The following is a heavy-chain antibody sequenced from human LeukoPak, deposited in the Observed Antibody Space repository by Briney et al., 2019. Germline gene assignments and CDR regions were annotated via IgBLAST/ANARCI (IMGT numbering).Heavy chain of an antibody. CDR2: ISGSGGST. Sequence: GGSLRLSCAASGFTFSSYAMSWVRQAPGKGLEWVSAISGSGGSTYYADSVKGTFTISRDNSKNQLYLQMNSLRAEDTAVYYCAKDHVVVTAILGPWGQGTLVTVSS. J-gene: IGHJ5*02. V-gene: IGHV3-23*01. CDR1: GFTFSSYA. CDR3: AKDHVVVTAILGP. D-gene: IGHD2-21*02.